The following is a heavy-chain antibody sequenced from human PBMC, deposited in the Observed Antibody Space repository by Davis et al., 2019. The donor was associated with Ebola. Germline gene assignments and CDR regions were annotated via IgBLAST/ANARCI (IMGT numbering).Heavy chain of an antibody. V-gene: IGHV3-33*08. Sequence: GGSLRLSCAASGFTFSSYWMSWVRQAPGKGLEWVAVIWYDGSNKYYADSVKGRFTISRDNSKNTLYLQMNSLRAEDTAVYYCARKVYGDFFYYYYGMDVWGQGTTVTVSS. J-gene: IGHJ6*02. CDR1: GFTFSSYW. D-gene: IGHD4-17*01. CDR2: IWYDGSNK. CDR3: ARKVYGDFFYYYYGMDV.